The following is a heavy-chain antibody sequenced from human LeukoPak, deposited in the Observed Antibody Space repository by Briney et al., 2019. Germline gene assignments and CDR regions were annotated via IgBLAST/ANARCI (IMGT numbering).Heavy chain of an antibody. J-gene: IGHJ4*02. D-gene: IGHD2-2*01. CDR2: ISSSSSYI. CDR3: ARARSTSSTFDFDY. CDR1: GFTISSYS. Sequence: GGSLRLSCAASGFTISSYSMNWVRQAPGKGLEWVSSISSSSSYIYYADSVKGRFTISRDNAKNSLYLQMNSLRAEDTAVYYCARARSTSSTFDFDYWGQGTLVTVSS. V-gene: IGHV3-21*01.